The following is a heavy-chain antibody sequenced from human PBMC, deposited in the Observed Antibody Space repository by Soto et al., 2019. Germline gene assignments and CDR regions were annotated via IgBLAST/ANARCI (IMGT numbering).Heavy chain of an antibody. CDR2: INAGNGNT. J-gene: IGHJ6*01. V-gene: IGHV1-3*01. CDR3: ARDGAAAGCMDV. CDR1: GYTFTSYA. D-gene: IGHD6-13*01. Sequence: SVKVSCKASGYTFTSYAMHWGRQAPGQRLEWMGWINAGNGNTKYSQKFQGRVTITRDTSASTAYMELSSLRSEDTAVYYCARDGAAAGCMDVWGQGTTVSVSS.